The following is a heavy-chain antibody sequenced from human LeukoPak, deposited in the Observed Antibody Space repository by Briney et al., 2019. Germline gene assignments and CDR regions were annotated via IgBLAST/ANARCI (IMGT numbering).Heavy chain of an antibody. CDR1: VGTFSSYA. CDR2: IIPIFGTA. J-gene: IGHJ4*02. Sequence: GSSVNVSFKASVGTFSSYAISWVRQAPGQGLEWMGGIIPIFGTANYAQKFQGRVTMTEDTSTDTAYMELSSLRSVDTAVYYCATERTAGTLDYWGQGTLVTVSS. D-gene: IGHD6-13*01. CDR3: ATERTAGTLDY. V-gene: IGHV1-69*06.